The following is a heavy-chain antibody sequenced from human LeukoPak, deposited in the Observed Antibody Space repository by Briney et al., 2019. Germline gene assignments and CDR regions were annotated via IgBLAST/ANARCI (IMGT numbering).Heavy chain of an antibody. Sequence: GGSLRLSCAASGFTFSSYAMTWVRQAPGKGLEWVSGISGSGASTYYADSVKGRFTISRDNSKNTLYLQMNSLRAEDTAVYYCAKSMTTVTTLKYYYYMDVWGKGTTVTVSS. CDR2: ISGSGAST. CDR3: AKSMTTVTTLKYYYYMDV. J-gene: IGHJ6*03. D-gene: IGHD4-17*01. CDR1: GFTFSSYA. V-gene: IGHV3-23*01.